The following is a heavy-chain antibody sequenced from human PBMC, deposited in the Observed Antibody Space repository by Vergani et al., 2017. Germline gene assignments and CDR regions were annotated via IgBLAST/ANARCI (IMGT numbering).Heavy chain of an antibody. Sequence: QLQLQQSGPGLVKPSETLSLTCTVSGYAISTSNYYWGRIRQPPGKGLEWSGNCNYTGSSYYNPSLKSRVTISVDTSKDNFSLQLGSVTATDTAVYYCARFPNIVGENWFDSWGQGTLVTVSS. CDR1: GYAISTSNYY. CDR3: ARFPNIVGENWFDS. J-gene: IGHJ5*01. CDR2: CNYTGSS. D-gene: IGHD2/OR15-2a*01. V-gene: IGHV4-39*02.